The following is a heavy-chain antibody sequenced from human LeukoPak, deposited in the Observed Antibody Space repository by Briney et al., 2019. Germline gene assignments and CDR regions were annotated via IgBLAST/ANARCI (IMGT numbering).Heavy chain of an antibody. CDR1: GFTLRSYA. CDR2: ISSNGGST. V-gene: IGHV3-64*01. J-gene: IGHJ6*02. Sequence: GGSRRLSCAASGFTLRSYAMLWVRQAPGKGLEYVSAISSNGGSTYYANSVKGRFTISRDNSKNTLYLQMGSLRAEDMAVYYCARAESYYNGMDVWGLGTTVTASS. CDR3: ARAESYYNGMDV.